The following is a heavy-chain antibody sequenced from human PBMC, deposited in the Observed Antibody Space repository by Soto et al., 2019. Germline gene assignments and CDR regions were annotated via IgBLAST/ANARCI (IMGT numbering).Heavy chain of an antibody. CDR2: ISSSSSSI. D-gene: IGHD1-1*01. Sequence: PGGSLRRSCGASGFTFSSNRMNWVRQAPGKGLEWVSFISSSSSSIYYADSVKGRFTISRDNAKNSLYLQMNSLRDEDTAVYYCASQPLERGSWGWFGPWGQGPLVTVSS. CDR1: GFTFSSNR. CDR3: ASQPLERGSWGWFGP. V-gene: IGHV3-48*02. J-gene: IGHJ5*02.